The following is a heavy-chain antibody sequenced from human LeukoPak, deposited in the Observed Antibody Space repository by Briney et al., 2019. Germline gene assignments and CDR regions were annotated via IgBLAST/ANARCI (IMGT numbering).Heavy chain of an antibody. Sequence: PSETLSLTCTVSGGSISSYYWSWIRQPPGKGLEWIGYIYYSGSTNYNPSLKSRVTISVDTSKNQFSLKLSSVTAADTAVYYCARVSSGYSYGYYYYGMDVWGQGTTVTVSS. CDR2: IYYSGST. D-gene: IGHD5-18*01. CDR1: GGSISSYY. J-gene: IGHJ6*02. V-gene: IGHV4-59*01. CDR3: ARVSSGYSYGYYYYGMDV.